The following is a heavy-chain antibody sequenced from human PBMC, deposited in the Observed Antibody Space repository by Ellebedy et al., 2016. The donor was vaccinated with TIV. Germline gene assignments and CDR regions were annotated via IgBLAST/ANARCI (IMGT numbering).Heavy chain of an antibody. V-gene: IGHV3-9*01. Sequence: SLKISXVASGFTLDDHAMHWVRQGPGKGLEWVSGIMSNSGRIGYADSVRGRFTISRDNARNSLFLQMDKLRAEDTALYYCGKDISPGGMDVWGPGTTVTVSS. D-gene: IGHD3-10*01. CDR3: GKDISPGGMDV. CDR1: GFTLDDHA. CDR2: IMSNSGRI. J-gene: IGHJ6*02.